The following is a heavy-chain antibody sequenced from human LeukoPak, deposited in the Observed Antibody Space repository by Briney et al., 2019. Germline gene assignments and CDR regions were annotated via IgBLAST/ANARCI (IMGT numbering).Heavy chain of an antibody. CDR3: ARGVAAAGTRFDY. V-gene: IGHV4-59*01. D-gene: IGHD6-13*01. CDR2: IYYSGST. J-gene: IGHJ4*02. Sequence: SETLSLTCTVSGGSIGSYYWSWIRQPPGKGLEWIGYIYYSGSTNYNPSLKSRVTISVDTSKNQFSLKLSSVTAADTAVYYCARGVAAAGTRFDYWGQGTLVTVSS. CDR1: GGSIGSYY.